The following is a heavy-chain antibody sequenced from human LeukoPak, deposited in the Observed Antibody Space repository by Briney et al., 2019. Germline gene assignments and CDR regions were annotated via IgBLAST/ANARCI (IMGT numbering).Heavy chain of an antibody. J-gene: IGHJ4*02. Sequence: GRSLRLSCAASGFTFDDYAMSWVRQAPGKGLEWVSAISGSGGSTYYADSVKGRFTISRDNSKNTLYLQMNSLRAEDTAVYYCAKDNSADYYDSSGFDYWGQGTLVTVSS. CDR3: AKDNSADYYDSSGFDY. CDR1: GFTFDDYA. CDR2: ISGSGGST. V-gene: IGHV3-23*01. D-gene: IGHD3-22*01.